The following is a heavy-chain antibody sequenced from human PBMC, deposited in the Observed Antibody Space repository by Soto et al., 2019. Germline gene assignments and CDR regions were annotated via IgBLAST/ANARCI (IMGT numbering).Heavy chain of an antibody. CDR3: ARQGSNGAYYYYGMDV. J-gene: IGHJ6*02. Sequence: GESLKISCKGSGYRFSSYWIAWVRQMPGKGLEWMGIIYPGDSDTIYNPSFQGQVTMSVDNSINTAYLQWSSLKASDTAMYYCARQGSNGAYYYYGMDVWGQGTPVTVSS. CDR2: IYPGDSDT. CDR1: GYRFSSYW. V-gene: IGHV5-51*01. D-gene: IGHD2-8*01.